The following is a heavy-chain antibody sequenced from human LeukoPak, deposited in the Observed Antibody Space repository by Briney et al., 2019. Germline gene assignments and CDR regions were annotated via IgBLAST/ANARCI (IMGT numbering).Heavy chain of an antibody. D-gene: IGHD1-1*01. CDR2: IYHSGST. CDR3: ARQLYFDY. V-gene: IGHV4-38-2*01. Sequence: SETLSLTCAVSGYSISSGYYWGWIRQPPGKGLEWIGSIYHSGSTYYNPSLKSRVTISVDTSKNQFSLKLSSVTAADTAVYYCARQLYFDYWGQETLVTVSS. CDR1: GYSISSGYY. J-gene: IGHJ4*02.